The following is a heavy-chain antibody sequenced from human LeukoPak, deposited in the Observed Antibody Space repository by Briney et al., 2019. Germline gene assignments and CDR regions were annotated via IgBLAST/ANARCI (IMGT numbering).Heavy chain of an antibody. CDR3: ARDLYSGDCPDY. CDR1: GFTSSSYW. J-gene: IGHJ4*02. Sequence: GGSLRPSCAASGFTSSSYWMHWVRHAPGKGLVWVSRIDSVGSRTSYADSVKGRFTLSRDNAKNTLYLQMNSLRDEDTAVYYCARDLYSGDCPDYWGQGTQVTVSS. V-gene: IGHV3-74*01. D-gene: IGHD1-26*01. CDR2: IDSVGSRT.